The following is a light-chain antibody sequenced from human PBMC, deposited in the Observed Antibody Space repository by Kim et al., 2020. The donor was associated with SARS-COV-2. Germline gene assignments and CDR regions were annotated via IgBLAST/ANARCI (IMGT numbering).Light chain of an antibody. Sequence: ALGQTVRLTCQGESLRNYYATWYQQRPGQAPTLVLYGKYDRPSGIPDRFSGSASGNTASLTITGAQAEDEGDYYCSSRDSTGDHVVFGGGTKLTVL. J-gene: IGLJ3*02. V-gene: IGLV3-19*01. CDR1: SLRNYY. CDR2: GKY. CDR3: SSRDSTGDHVV.